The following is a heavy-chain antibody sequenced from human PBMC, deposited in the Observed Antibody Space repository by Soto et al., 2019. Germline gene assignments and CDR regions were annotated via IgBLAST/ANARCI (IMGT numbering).Heavy chain of an antibody. V-gene: IGHV4-34*01. CDR2: INHSGST. CDR3: ARGARITMVRGVITHYDYYMDV. D-gene: IGHD3-10*01. J-gene: IGHJ6*03. Sequence: SETVSLTCAVYGGYFSGYFWSWIRQPPGKGLEWIGEINHSGSTNYNPSLKSRVTISVDTSKNQFSLKLSSVTAADTAVYYCARGARITMVRGVITHYDYYMDVWGKGTTVTVSS. CDR1: GGYFSGYF.